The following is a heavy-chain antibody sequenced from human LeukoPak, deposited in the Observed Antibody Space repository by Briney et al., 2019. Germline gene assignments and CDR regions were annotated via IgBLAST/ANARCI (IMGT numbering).Heavy chain of an antibody. CDR1: GGTCSSYA. D-gene: IGHD3-10*01. Sequence: ASVKVSCKASGGTCSSYAISWVRQAPGQGLEWMGGIIPIFGTANYAQKFQGRVTITADESTSTAYMELSSLRSEDTAVYYCARLAYGSGSYYKSWFDPWGQGTLVTVSS. CDR2: IIPIFGTA. V-gene: IGHV1-69*13. CDR3: ARLAYGSGSYYKSWFDP. J-gene: IGHJ5*02.